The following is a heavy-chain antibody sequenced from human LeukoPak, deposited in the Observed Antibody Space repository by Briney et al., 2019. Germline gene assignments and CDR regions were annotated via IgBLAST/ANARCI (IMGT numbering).Heavy chain of an antibody. V-gene: IGHV3-53*01. Sequence: GGSPRLSCAASGFTVRSNYMSWVRQAPGKGLEWVSVIYSGGSTYYADSVKGRFTISRDNSKNTPYLQINSLRAEDTGVYYCARDLGDYRGDYWGQGTLVTVSS. CDR1: GFTVRSNY. CDR2: IYSGGST. CDR3: ARDLGDYRGDY. D-gene: IGHD5-12*01. J-gene: IGHJ4*02.